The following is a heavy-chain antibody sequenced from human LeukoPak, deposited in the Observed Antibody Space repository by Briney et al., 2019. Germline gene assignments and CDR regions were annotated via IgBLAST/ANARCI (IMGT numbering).Heavy chain of an antibody. J-gene: IGHJ6*02. CDR3: AREGYSYGHYYYYYGMDV. D-gene: IGHD5-18*01. V-gene: IGHV4-59*12. Sequence: PSETLSLTCTVSGGSISSYYWSWIRQPPGKGLEWIGYIYYSGSTYYNPSLKSRVTISVDTSKNQFSLKLSSVTAADTAVYYCAREGYSYGHYYYYYGMDVWGQGTTVTVSS. CDR1: GGSISSYY. CDR2: IYYSGST.